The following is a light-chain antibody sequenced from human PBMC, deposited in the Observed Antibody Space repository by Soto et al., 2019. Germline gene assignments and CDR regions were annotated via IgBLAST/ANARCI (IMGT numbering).Light chain of an antibody. J-gene: IGKJ4*01. Sequence: ETVMTQSPATLSVSPGERATLSCRASQSVSSKLAWYQQKPGQAPRLLIYGASSRATGIPDRFSGSGSGTDFTLTINRLEPEDFAVYYCQQYGSSPLTCGGGTKVDIK. V-gene: IGKV3-20*01. CDR3: QQYGSSPLT. CDR1: QSVSSK. CDR2: GAS.